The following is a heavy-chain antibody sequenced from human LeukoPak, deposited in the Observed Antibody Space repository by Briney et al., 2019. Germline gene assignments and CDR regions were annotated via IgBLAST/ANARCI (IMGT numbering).Heavy chain of an antibody. CDR1: GFTFSDYW. J-gene: IGHJ4*02. Sequence: GGSLRLSCAASGFTFSDYWMSWVRQAPGKGLEWVANIKQDGSVKYYVDSVKGRFTISRDNGKNSLYLQVNSLRAEDTAVYYCARDGYDILTGYSHFDYWGQGTLVTVSS. V-gene: IGHV3-7*01. CDR3: ARDGYDILTGYSHFDY. CDR2: IKQDGSVK. D-gene: IGHD3-9*01.